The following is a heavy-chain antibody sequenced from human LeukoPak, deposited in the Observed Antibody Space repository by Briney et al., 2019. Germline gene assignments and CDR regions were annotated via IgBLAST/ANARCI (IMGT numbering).Heavy chain of an antibody. Sequence: PSETLSLTCAVYDESFRGYHWTWIRQPPGKGLEWIGEINHSGSTNYNPSLKSRVTISVDTSKNQFSLKLSSVTAADTAVYYCARGPIDYDILTGPPDYWGQGTLVTVSS. J-gene: IGHJ4*02. V-gene: IGHV4-34*01. D-gene: IGHD3-9*01. CDR2: INHSGST. CDR3: ARGPIDYDILTGPPDY. CDR1: DESFRGYH.